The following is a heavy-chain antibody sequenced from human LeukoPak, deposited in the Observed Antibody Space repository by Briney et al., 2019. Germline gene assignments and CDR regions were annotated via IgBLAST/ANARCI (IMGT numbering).Heavy chain of an antibody. CDR1: RFTVSSSY. V-gene: IGHV3-66*01. J-gene: IGHJ4*02. D-gene: IGHD6-13*01. CDR3: ARDLEAANTYYFDY. Sequence: EGSLRLSCAASRFTVSSSYMSWVRQATGKGLDWVTIISSAGTTYYADSVKGRFTISRDNSKNTVYLQVNSLRDEDTAVYYCARDLEAANTYYFDYWGQGTMVTVSS. CDR2: ISSAGTT.